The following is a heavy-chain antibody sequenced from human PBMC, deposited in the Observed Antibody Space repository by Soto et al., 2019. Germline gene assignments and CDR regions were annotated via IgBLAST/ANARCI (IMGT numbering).Heavy chain of an antibody. CDR1: GYTFTGYY. Sequence: ASVKVSCKASGYTFTGYYMHWVRQAPGQGLEWMGWINPNSGGTNYAQKFQGWVTMTRDTSISTAYMELSRLRSDDTAVYYCAREATGNYDILTDAFDIWGQGTMVTVSS. D-gene: IGHD3-9*01. CDR2: INPNSGGT. CDR3: AREATGNYDILTDAFDI. J-gene: IGHJ3*02. V-gene: IGHV1-2*04.